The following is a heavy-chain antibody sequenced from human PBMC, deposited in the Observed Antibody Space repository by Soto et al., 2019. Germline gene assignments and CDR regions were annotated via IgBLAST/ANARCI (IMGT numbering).Heavy chain of an antibody. CDR1: GFTFSSYA. J-gene: IGHJ4*02. CDR3: AKGRSPYDSSGPTSLYYFDY. Sequence: PGGSLRLSXAASGFTFSSYAMSWVRQAPGKGLEWVSAISGSGGSTYYADSVKGRFTISRDNSKNTLYLQMNSLRAEDTAVYYCAKGRSPYDSSGPTSLYYFDYWGQGTLVTVSS. D-gene: IGHD3-22*01. CDR2: ISGSGGST. V-gene: IGHV3-23*01.